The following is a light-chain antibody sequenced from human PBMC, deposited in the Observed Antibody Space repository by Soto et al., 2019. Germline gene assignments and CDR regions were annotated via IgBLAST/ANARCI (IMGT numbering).Light chain of an antibody. J-gene: IGLJ2*01. CDR1: SGYSNYR. CDR3: GADHGYGSNFVRGV. Sequence: QSVLTQPPSASASLGASVTLTCTLSSGYSNYRADWYQQRPGKGPRFVMRVGPGGVVGSKGDGIPDRFSVLASGLNRYLTIKNIQEEDESEYHGGADHGYGSNFVRGVFGGGTKLTVL. CDR2: VGPGGVVG. V-gene: IGLV9-49*01.